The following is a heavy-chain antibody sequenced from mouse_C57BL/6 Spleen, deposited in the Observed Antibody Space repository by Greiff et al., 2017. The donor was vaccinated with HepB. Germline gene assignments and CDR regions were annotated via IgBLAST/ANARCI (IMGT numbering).Heavy chain of an antibody. J-gene: IGHJ2*01. V-gene: IGHV1-15*01. CDR1: GYTFTDYE. Sequence: VQVVESGAELVRPGASVTLSCKASGYTFTDYEMHWVKQTPVHGLEWIGAIDPETGGTAYNQKFKGKAILTADKSSSTAYMEIRSLTSEDSADYYGTRAAYDNPLFDDWGQGTTLTVSS. CDR2: IDPETGGT. CDR3: TRAAYDNPLFDD. D-gene: IGHD2-3*01.